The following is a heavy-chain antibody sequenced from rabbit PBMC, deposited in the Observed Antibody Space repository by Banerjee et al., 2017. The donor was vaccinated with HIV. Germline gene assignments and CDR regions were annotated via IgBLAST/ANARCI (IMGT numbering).Heavy chain of an antibody. CDR1: GFDLSSYYY. V-gene: IGHV1S43*01. CDR3: ARGGWNDFKL. D-gene: IGHD4-1*01. Sequence: QQQLEESGGGLVKPEGSLTLTCKASGFDLSSYYYMCWVRQAPGKGLELIACIYTDSDNTWYASWAKGRFTISKTSSTTVDLKMTSLTAADTATYFCARGGWNDFKLWGPGTLVTVS. CDR2: IYTDSDNT. J-gene: IGHJ4*01.